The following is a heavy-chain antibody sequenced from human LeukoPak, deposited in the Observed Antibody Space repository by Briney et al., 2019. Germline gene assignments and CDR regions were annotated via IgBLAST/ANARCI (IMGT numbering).Heavy chain of an antibody. Sequence: GGSLRLSCAASGFTFSDYYMSWVRQAPGKGLEWGSYISSSGSTIYYADSVKGRFTISRDNAKNSLYLQMNSLRAEDTAVYYCARGQSNYYDSSGPVDYWGQGTLVTVSS. CDR1: GFTFSDYY. V-gene: IGHV3-11*04. CDR2: ISSSGSTI. CDR3: ARGQSNYYDSSGPVDY. D-gene: IGHD3-22*01. J-gene: IGHJ4*02.